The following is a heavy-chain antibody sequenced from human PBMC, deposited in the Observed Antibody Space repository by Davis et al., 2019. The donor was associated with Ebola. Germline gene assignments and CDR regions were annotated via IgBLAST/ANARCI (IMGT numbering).Heavy chain of an antibody. CDR1: GFTFDDYA. Sequence: PGGSLRLSCAASGFTFDDYAMHWVRQAPGKGLEWVSGISWNSGSIGYADSVKGRFTISRDNAKNSLYLQMNSLRAEDTAVYYCARERYYYDSSGYYPRSAFDIWGQGTMVTVSS. V-gene: IGHV3-9*01. CDR2: ISWNSGSI. D-gene: IGHD3-22*01. CDR3: ARERYYYDSSGYYPRSAFDI. J-gene: IGHJ3*02.